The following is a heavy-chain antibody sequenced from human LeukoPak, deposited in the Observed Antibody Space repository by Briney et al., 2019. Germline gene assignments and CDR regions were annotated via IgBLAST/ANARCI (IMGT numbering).Heavy chain of an antibody. D-gene: IGHD6-19*01. CDR1: GFTFSSYW. Sequence: GGSLRLSCAASGFTFSSYWMHWVRQAPGKGLVWVSRINSDGSSTSYADSVKGRFTISRDNAKNTLYVQMNSLRAEDTAVYYCARGGAVAGAFDYWGQGTLVTVSS. CDR3: ARGGAVAGAFDY. V-gene: IGHV3-74*01. CDR2: INSDGSST. J-gene: IGHJ4*02.